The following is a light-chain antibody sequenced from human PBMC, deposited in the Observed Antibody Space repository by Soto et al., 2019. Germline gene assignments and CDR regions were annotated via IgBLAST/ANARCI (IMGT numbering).Light chain of an antibody. CDR3: QSSDRSLSGSEV. CDR2: GNG. CDR1: SSNIGAGHD. J-gene: IGLJ1*01. Sequence: QSVLTQPPSVSGAPGQRVTISCTGSSSNIGAGHDVHWYQQLPGTAPKLLIYGNGNRPSGVPDRFSGSKSGTSASLAITGLQAEDQADYYCQSSDRSLSGSEVFGTGTKVTVL. V-gene: IGLV1-40*01.